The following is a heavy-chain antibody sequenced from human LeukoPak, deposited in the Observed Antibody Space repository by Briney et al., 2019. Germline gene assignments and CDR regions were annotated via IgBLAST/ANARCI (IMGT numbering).Heavy chain of an antibody. V-gene: IGHV3-53*01. CDR3: ARDTYGKNYLDY. CDR1: GFTVSSNY. J-gene: IGHJ4*02. Sequence: GSLRLSCAASGFTVSSNYMSWVRQAPGKGLEWVSVIYRDGSTYYADSVKGRFTISRDNSKNTLYLQMNSLRAEDTAVYYCARDTYGKNYLDYWGRGTLVTVSS. D-gene: IGHD3-10*01. CDR2: IYRDGST.